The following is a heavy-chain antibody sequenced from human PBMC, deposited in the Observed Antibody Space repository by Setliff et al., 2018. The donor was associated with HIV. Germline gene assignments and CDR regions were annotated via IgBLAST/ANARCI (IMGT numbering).Heavy chain of an antibody. CDR2: VYDDGTT. J-gene: IGHJ5*02. CDR1: GYSITSGYF. CDR3: ARGVGIGGNWFDP. Sequence: SETLSLTCSVSGYSITSGYFWGWIRQFPGMGLQWIGRVYDDGTTNYNPTLRSRVTISADASKNQLSLKLKFVSAADTAVYYCARGVGIGGNWFDPWGQGIMVTVSS. D-gene: IGHD2-15*01. V-gene: IGHV4-38-2*02.